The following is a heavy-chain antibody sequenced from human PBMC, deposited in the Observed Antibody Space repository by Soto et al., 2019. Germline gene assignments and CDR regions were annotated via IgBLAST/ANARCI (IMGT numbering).Heavy chain of an antibody. V-gene: IGHV4-39*01. CDR3: AKNLPRTGRFDY. CDR1: GASITSTTYF. J-gene: IGHJ4*02. CDR2: IYYSGKN. Sequence: SETLSLTCSLSGASITSTTYFWAWIRQPPGKGLEWVGSIYYSGKNHYNPALRSRTTIAVDRSRNQFSLQVSSVTAADTAVYYCAKNLPRTGRFDYWGQGTVVT.